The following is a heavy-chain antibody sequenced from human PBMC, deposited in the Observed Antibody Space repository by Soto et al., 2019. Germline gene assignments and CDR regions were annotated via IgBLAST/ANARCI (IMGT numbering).Heavy chain of an antibody. CDR2: ISSSSSTI. Sequence: EVQLVESGGGLVQPGGSLRLSCAASGFTFSSYSMNWVRQAPGKGLEWVSYISSSSSTIYYADSVKGRFTISRDNAKNSLYLQMNSLRAEDTAVSYCASRGSHNAFDIWVQGTMVTVSS. J-gene: IGHJ3*02. D-gene: IGHD1-26*01. V-gene: IGHV3-48*01. CDR3: ASRGSHNAFDI. CDR1: GFTFSSYS.